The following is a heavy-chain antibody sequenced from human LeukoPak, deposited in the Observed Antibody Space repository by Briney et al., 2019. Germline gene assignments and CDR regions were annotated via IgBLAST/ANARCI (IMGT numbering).Heavy chain of an antibody. J-gene: IGHJ4*02. CDR1: GFTFSSYW. CDR3: AAKGDYDTNPFDY. CDR2: ISGSGGST. D-gene: IGHD3-22*01. Sequence: GGSLRLSCAASGFTFSSYWMSWVRQAPGQGLEWVSAISGSGGSTYYADSVKGRFTNSRDNSKNTLYLQMNSLRAEDTAVYYCAAKGDYDTNPFDYWGQGTLVTVSS. V-gene: IGHV3-23*01.